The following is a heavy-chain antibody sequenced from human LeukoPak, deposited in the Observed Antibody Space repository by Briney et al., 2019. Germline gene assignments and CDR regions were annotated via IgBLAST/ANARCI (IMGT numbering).Heavy chain of an antibody. Sequence: ASVTVSCKASGGTFSSYAISWVRQAPGQGLEWMGGIIPIFGTANYAQKFQGRVTITADESTSTAYMELSSLRSEDTAVYYCARGSSDVTFYYYYYYMDVWGKGTTVTVSS. D-gene: IGHD6-6*01. V-gene: IGHV1-69*13. J-gene: IGHJ6*03. CDR2: IIPIFGTA. CDR3: ARGSSDVTFYYYYYYMDV. CDR1: GGTFSSYA.